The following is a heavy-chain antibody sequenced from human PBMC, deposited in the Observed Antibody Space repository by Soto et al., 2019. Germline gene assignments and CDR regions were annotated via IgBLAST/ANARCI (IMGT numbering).Heavy chain of an antibody. J-gene: IGHJ4*02. CDR1: GVAISSNSYY. CDR3: ATDSYYYDSSGYYGY. CDR2: IYYSGST. V-gene: IGHV4-39*01. Sequence: PSETLSLTCTVSGVAISSNSYYWGWIRQPPGKGLEWIGSIYYSGSTYYNPSLKSRVTISVDTSKNQFSLMLSSVTAADTAVYYCATDSYYYDSSGYYGYWGQGTLVTVSS. D-gene: IGHD3-22*01.